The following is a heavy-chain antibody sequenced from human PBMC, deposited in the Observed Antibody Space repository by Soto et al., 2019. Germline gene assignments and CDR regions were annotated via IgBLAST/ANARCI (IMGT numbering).Heavy chain of an antibody. D-gene: IGHD5-18*01. CDR1: GVSISNYY. CDR3: ASEGTAMKLHY. Sequence: VKLQESGPGLVKPSEILSLTCTVSGVSISNYYWTWIRQPAGKGLEWIGRIFPSGSTNYNPSLRGRVTMSVDTSKNLFSLKLSSVTAADTALYYCASEGTAMKLHYWGQGTLATVSS. CDR2: IFPSGST. V-gene: IGHV4-4*07. J-gene: IGHJ4*02.